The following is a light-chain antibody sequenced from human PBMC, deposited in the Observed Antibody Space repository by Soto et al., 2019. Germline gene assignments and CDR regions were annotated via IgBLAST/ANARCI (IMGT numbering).Light chain of an antibody. CDR1: QSLLYSSNGKTY. CDR2: WAS. CDR3: QQYLTTPLT. J-gene: IGKJ4*01. Sequence: DIVMTQSPHSLAVSLGERATINCKYSQSLLYSSNGKTYLAWYLQKPRQPPKLLIYWASTRQSGVPDRFSGSGSDTDFTLTISSLQAEDVAVYNCQQYLTTPLTFGGGTKVEIK. V-gene: IGKV4-1*01.